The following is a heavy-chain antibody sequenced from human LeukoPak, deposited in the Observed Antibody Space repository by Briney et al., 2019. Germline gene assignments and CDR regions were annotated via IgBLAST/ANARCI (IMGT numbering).Heavy chain of an antibody. Sequence: PGGSLRLSCTDSGFTFGDYGLSWVRQAPGKGLEWVGFIRSKTYGGTTEYAASVKGRFIISRDDSKSVAYVQMNSLKTEDTAVYYCTAGTGLAVVSFYWGQGTLVTVAS. CDR2: IRSKTYGGTT. J-gene: IGHJ4*02. CDR3: TAGTGLAVVSFY. V-gene: IGHV3-49*04. D-gene: IGHD4-23*01. CDR1: GFTFGDYG.